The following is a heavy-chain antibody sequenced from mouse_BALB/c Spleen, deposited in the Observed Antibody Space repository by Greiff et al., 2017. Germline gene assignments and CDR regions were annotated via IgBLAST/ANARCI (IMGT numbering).Heavy chain of an antibody. CDR2: ISYSGST. V-gene: IGHV3-2*02. J-gene: IGHJ1*01. CDR1: GYSITSDYA. CDR3: ARMGSSYPYVDV. Sequence: DVKLQESGPGLVKPSQSLSLTCTVTGYSITSDYAWNWLRQFPGNKLEWMGYISYSGSTSYNPSLKSRISITRDTSKNQFFLQLNSVTTEDTATYYCARMGSSYPYVDVWGAGTTVTVSS. D-gene: IGHD1-1*01.